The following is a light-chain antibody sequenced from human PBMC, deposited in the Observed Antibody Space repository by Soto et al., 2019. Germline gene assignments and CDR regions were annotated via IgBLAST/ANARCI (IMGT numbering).Light chain of an antibody. CDR2: LTS. CDR3: HQRQSWPRT. J-gene: IGKJ5*01. CDR1: QAVNTR. V-gene: IGKV3-11*01. Sequence: EIVLTQSPATLSSFPGDRVTLSCRASQAVNTRLAWYQHKPGQAPRLLIYLTSNRAAGIPARFSGSGSETDFTLTISDVEPEDFAVYYCHQRQSWPRTFGQGTRLEI.